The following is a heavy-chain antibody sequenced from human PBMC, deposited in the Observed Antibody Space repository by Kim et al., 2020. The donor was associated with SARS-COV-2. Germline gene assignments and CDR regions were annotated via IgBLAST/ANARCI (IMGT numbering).Heavy chain of an antibody. V-gene: IGHV7-4-1*02. CDR2: INTNTGNP. J-gene: IGHJ6*02. D-gene: IGHD6-19*01. Sequence: ASVKVSCKASGYTFTSYAMNWVRQAPGQGLEWMGWINTNTGNPTYAQGFTGRFVFSLDTSVSTAYLQISSLKAEDTAVYFCARDTIAVAVPYYYHYGMDVWGQGTTVTVSS. CDR3: ARDTIAVAVPYYYHYGMDV. CDR1: GYTFTSYA.